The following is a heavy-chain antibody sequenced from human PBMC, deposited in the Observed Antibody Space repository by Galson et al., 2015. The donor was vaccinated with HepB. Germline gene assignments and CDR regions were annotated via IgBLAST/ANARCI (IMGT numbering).Heavy chain of an antibody. CDR3: AKDIVADHAFDI. J-gene: IGHJ3*02. V-gene: IGHV3-9*01. Sequence: SLRLSSTASGFTFDQDALRWARHAPGLGLEWVACISWNSGSIGYADSGKGGFTISRDNAKTSLYLQMNSLRAEDSALYYCAKDIVADHAFDIWGQGTMVTVSS. CDR1: GFTFDQDA. CDR2: ISWNSGSI. D-gene: IGHD5-12*01.